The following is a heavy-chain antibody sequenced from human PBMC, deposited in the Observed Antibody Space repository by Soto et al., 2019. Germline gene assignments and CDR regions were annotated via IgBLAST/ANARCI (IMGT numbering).Heavy chain of an antibody. CDR1: GGSINSGGYC. D-gene: IGHD5-18*01. CDR3: SRGILV. J-gene: IGHJ4*02. V-gene: IGHV4-31*03. Sequence: QVQLQESGPGLVKPSQTLSLTCTVSGGSINSGGYCWSWIRQHPGKGLDWIGCISYGGSTTYNPSLKGRVTITVDTSKNRFSLKLASVTDDDAAVFYCSRGILVWGQGALITVSS. CDR2: ISYGGST.